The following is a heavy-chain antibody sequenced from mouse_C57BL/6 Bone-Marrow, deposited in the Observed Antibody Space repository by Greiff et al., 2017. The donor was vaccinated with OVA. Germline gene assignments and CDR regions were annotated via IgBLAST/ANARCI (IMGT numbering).Heavy chain of an antibody. CDR3: ARGYGNYPPWFAY. D-gene: IGHD2-1*01. V-gene: IGHV1-81*01. J-gene: IGHJ3*01. CDR1: GYTFTSYG. Sequence: QVQLQQSGAELARPGASVKLSCKASGYTFTSYGISWVKQRTGQGLEWIGEIYPRSGNTYYNEKFKGKATLTADKSSSTAYMELRSLTSEDSAVSFCARGYGNYPPWFAYWGQGTLVTVSA. CDR2: IYPRSGNT.